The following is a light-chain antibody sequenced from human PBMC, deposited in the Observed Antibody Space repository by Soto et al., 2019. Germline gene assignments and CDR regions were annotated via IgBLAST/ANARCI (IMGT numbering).Light chain of an antibody. J-gene: IGKJ5*01. CDR2: DAS. CDR3: QQYESLPLT. CDR1: HDISSY. Sequence: DVQVSQSPSSLSASVGDRVTITFPASHDISSYLIWYQQKPGKAPKLLIYDASDLETGVPSRFSGSGSGTGFTFTISSLQPEDFATYYCQQYESLPLTFAQGTRLAIK. V-gene: IGKV1-33*01.